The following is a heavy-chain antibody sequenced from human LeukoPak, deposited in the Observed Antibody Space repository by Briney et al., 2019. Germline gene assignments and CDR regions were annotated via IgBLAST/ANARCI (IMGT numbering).Heavy chain of an antibody. J-gene: IGHJ4*02. CDR3: ARDTNGSYDY. V-gene: IGHV3-30-3*01. Sequence: PGGSLRLSCAASGFTFSSYAMHWVRQAPGKGLEWVAVISYDGSNKYYADSVKGRFTISRDSSKNTLYLQMNTLRAEDTAVYYCARDTNGSYDYWGQGTLVTVSS. CDR2: ISYDGSNK. CDR1: GFTFSSYA. D-gene: IGHD1-26*01.